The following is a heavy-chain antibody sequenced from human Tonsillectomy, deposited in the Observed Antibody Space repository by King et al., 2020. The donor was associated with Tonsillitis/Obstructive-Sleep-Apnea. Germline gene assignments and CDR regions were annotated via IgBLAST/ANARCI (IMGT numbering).Heavy chain of an antibody. Sequence: VQLVQSGAEVKKPGASVKVPCKASGYTFTSYYMHWVRQAPGQGLEWMGIINPSGGSTSYAQKFQGRVTMTRDTSTSTVYMELSSLRPEDTAVYYCARRGAYCSSTSCYKFVDYWGQGTLVTVSS. CDR1: GYTFTSYY. V-gene: IGHV1-46*01. CDR2: INPSGGST. J-gene: IGHJ4*02. D-gene: IGHD2-2*02. CDR3: ARRGAYCSSTSCYKFVDY.